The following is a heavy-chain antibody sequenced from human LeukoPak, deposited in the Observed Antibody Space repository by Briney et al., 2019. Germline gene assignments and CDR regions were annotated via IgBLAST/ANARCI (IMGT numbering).Heavy chain of an antibody. D-gene: IGHD2-2*01. V-gene: IGHV3-23*01. Sequence: GRSLRLSCAASGFTFSSYGMHWVRQAPGKGLEWVSAISGSGGSTYYADSVKGRFTISRDNSKNTLYLQMNSLRAEDTAVYYCAKVIVPAARALSYYYGMDVWGQGTTVTVSS. J-gene: IGHJ6*02. CDR1: GFTFSSYG. CDR3: AKVIVPAARALSYYYGMDV. CDR2: ISGSGGST.